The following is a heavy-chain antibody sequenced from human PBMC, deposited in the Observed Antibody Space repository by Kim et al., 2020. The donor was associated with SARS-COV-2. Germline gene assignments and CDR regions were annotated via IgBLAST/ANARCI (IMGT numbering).Heavy chain of an antibody. V-gene: IGHV3-23*01. CDR3: APAASSSQHRGP. CDR1: GFTFSSYA. D-gene: IGHD6-6*01. Sequence: GGSLRLSCAASGFTFSSYAMSWVRQAPGKGMEWVSAISGSGGSTYYADSVKGRFTISRDNSKNTLYLQMNSLRAEDTAVYYCAPAASSSQHRGPWGQGTLVTVSS. CDR2: ISGSGGST. J-gene: IGHJ5*02.